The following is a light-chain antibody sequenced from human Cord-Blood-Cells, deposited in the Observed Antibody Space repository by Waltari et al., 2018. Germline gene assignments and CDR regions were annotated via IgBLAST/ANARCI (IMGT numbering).Light chain of an antibody. Sequence: SSELTHDPAVSVALGQTVRITCQGASLRSYYASWYQQKPGQAPVLVIYGKNNRPSGIPDRFSGSSSGNTASLTITGAQAEDEADYYCNSRDSSGNHYVFGTGTKVTVL. CDR3: NSRDSSGNHYV. V-gene: IGLV3-19*01. J-gene: IGLJ1*01. CDR1: SLRSYY. CDR2: GKN.